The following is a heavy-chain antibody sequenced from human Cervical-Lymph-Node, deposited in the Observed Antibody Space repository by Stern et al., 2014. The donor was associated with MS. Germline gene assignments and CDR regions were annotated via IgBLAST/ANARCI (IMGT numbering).Heavy chain of an antibody. V-gene: IGHV1-18*01. CDR3: ARDLLSCTSTDCSHVTSDTFEI. J-gene: IGHJ3*02. D-gene: IGHD2-2*01. CDR1: GYTFTTYG. CDR2: ISAYNGNT. Sequence: VHLVESGAEVKKPGASVKVSCKTSGYTFTTYGITWVRQAPGQGLEWMGWISAYNGNTNYAQNFQGRVTMTTDTSTTTAYMELRSLRSDDTAMYYCARDLLSCTSTDCSHVTSDTFEIWGQGTMVTVSS.